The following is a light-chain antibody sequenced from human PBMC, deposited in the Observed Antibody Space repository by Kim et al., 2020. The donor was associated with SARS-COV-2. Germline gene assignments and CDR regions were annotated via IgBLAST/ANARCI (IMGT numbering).Light chain of an antibody. Sequence: AIQLAQSPSSLSASLGDRVTITCRASQGIRTSLAWYRQRPGKAPQLLMEGTSTLESGVPSGFTGSGSGTDFILTISSLQPEDFATYYCQQCKSSPPTFGQGTKVDIK. CDR2: GTS. V-gene: IGKV1-13*02. J-gene: IGKJ1*01. CDR3: QQCKSSPPT. CDR1: QGIRTS.